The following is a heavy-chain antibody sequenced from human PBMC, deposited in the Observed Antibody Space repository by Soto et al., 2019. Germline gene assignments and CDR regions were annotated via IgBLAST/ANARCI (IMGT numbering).Heavy chain of an antibody. CDR2: ISGSGGST. CDR3: AKIPPGYSYGYFYFDY. D-gene: IGHD5-18*01. V-gene: IGHV3-23*01. CDR1: GFSVSNNY. Sequence: PGGSLRVSCVVSGFSVSNNYMSWVRQAPGKGLEWVSAISGSGGSTYYADSVKGRFTISRDNSKNTLYLQMNSLRAEDTAVYYCAKIPPGYSYGYFYFDYWGQGTLVTVSS. J-gene: IGHJ4*02.